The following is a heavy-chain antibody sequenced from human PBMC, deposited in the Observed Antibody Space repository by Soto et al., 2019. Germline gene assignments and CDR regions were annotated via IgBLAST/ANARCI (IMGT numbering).Heavy chain of an antibody. CDR1: GFTFGSHA. CDR2: ISGSGGDT. J-gene: IGHJ4*02. V-gene: IGHV3-23*01. CDR3: AKDLAGNGYFFDY. Sequence: PGGSLRLSCGAPGFTFGSHAMGWVRQAPGKGLDWVSAISGSGGDTFYADSVKGRFTVSRDNSKNTLYLQMNSLRAEDTAVYYCAKDLAGNGYFFDYWGQGTLVTVSS. D-gene: IGHD2-8*01.